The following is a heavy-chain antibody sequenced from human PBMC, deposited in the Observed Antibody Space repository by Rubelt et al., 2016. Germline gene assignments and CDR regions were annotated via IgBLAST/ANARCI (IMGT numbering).Heavy chain of an antibody. D-gene: IGHD6-6*01. CDR1: GYSFTSYW. Sequence: EVQLVQSGAEVKKPGESLKISCKGSGYSFTSYWIGWVRQMPGKGLEWMGIIYPGDSDTRYGPSVQGQVTSSADKSISTAYLQWSSLKASDTAMYYCASLSSSSHDAFDIWGQGTMVTVSS. CDR2: IYPGDSDT. V-gene: IGHV5-51*01. J-gene: IGHJ3*02. CDR3: ASLSSSSHDAFDI.